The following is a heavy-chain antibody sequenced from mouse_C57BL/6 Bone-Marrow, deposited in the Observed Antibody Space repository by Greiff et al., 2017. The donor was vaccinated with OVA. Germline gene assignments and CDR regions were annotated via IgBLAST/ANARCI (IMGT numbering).Heavy chain of an antibody. J-gene: IGHJ1*03. D-gene: IGHD1-1*01. CDR3: ARGDYYGSSYVARYWYFDV. Sequence: VQLQQSGAELARPGASVKLSCKASGYTFTSYGISWVKQRPGQGLEWIGEIYPRSGNTYYNEKFKGKATLTADKSSSTAYMELRSLTSEDSAVYFCARGDYYGSSYVARYWYFDVWGTGTTVTVSS. V-gene: IGHV1-81*01. CDR1: GYTFTSYG. CDR2: IYPRSGNT.